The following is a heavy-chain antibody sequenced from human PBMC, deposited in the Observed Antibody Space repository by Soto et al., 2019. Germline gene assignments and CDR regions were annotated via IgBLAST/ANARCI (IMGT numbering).Heavy chain of an antibody. D-gene: IGHD4-17*01. Sequence: GWAPRLSRAAPGFTFRTYGMHWGRQAPGKGLEWVGVISNDGSNKYYADSVKGRFTISRDNSQNTLFLQMNSLRAEDTAVYYCAKLPYGDYAEFDYWGQGTLVTVSS. CDR1: GFTFRTYG. CDR3: AKLPYGDYAEFDY. CDR2: ISNDGSNK. J-gene: IGHJ4*02. V-gene: IGHV3-30*18.